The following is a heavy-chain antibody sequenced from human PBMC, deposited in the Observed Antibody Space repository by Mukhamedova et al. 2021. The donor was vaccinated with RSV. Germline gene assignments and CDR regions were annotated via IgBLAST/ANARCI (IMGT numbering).Heavy chain of an antibody. D-gene: IGHD3-10*01. CDR3: ASDFGELLGY. CDR2: INPSGGST. V-gene: IGHV1-46*01. J-gene: IGHJ4*02. Sequence: MHWVRQAPGQGLEWMGTINPSGGSTSYAQKFQGRVTMTRDTSTSTVYMELSSLRSEDTAVYSCASDFGELLGYWGQGTLVTVSS.